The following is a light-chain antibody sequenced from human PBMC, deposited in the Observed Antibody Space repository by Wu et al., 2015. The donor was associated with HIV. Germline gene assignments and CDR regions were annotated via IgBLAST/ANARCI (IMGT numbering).Light chain of an antibody. V-gene: IGKV1-5*03. CDR1: QSISSW. CDR2: KAS. Sequence: DIQMTQSPSTLSASVGDRVTVTCRASQSISSWLAWYQQKPGKAPKLLIYKASSLESGVPSRFSGSGSGTEFTLTISSLQPDDFATYYCQQYYSYPPSTFGQGTKLEIK. J-gene: IGKJ2*01. CDR3: QQYYSYPPST.